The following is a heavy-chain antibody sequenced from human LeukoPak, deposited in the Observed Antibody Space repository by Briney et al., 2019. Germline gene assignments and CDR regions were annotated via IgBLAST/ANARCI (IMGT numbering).Heavy chain of an antibody. Sequence: GGSLRLSCAASGFTFSSYSMNWVRQAPGKGLEWVSSISSSSSYIYYADSVKGRFTISRDNAKNSLYLQMKSLRAEDTAVYYCARGYGSGSYGGPGFDYWGQGTLVTVSS. CDR2: ISSSSSYI. CDR3: ARGYGSGSYGGPGFDY. J-gene: IGHJ4*02. V-gene: IGHV3-21*01. D-gene: IGHD3-10*01. CDR1: GFTFSSYS.